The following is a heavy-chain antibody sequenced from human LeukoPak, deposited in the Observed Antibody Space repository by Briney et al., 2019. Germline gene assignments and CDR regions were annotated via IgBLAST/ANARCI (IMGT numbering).Heavy chain of an antibody. Sequence: PSETLSLTCTVSDGAIAGYSWSWIRQAPGKGLEWIGYIYYSGDTNYNPSLQSRVTVSVDTSKNQFSLKLSSVTAADTAVYYCARTIAVAGTCYFDYWGQGTLVTVSS. J-gene: IGHJ4*02. CDR1: DGAIAGYS. V-gene: IGHV4-59*01. D-gene: IGHD6-19*01. CDR2: IYYSGDT. CDR3: ARTIAVAGTCYFDY.